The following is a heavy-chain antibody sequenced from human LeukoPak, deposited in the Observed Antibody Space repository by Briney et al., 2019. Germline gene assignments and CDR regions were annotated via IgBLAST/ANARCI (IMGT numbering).Heavy chain of an antibody. CDR1: GFTFSSYA. Sequence: GGSLRLSCAASGFTFSSYAMSWVRQAPGKGLEWVSAISGGGGSTYYADSVKGRFTISRDNSKNTLYLQMDSLRAEDTAVYYCARGLVNGNYPFKSWGQGTLVTVSS. V-gene: IGHV3-23*01. J-gene: IGHJ5*02. D-gene: IGHD4-17*01. CDR2: ISGGGGST. CDR3: ARGLVNGNYPFKS.